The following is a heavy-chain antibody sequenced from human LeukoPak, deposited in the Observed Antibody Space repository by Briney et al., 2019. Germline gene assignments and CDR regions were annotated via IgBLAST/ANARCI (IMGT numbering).Heavy chain of an antibody. CDR1: GGSFSGYY. V-gene: IGHV4-34*01. J-gene: IGHJ4*02. D-gene: IGHD3-10*01. CDR3: ARGSAQGSDY. CDR2: INHSGST. Sequence: SETLSLTCAVYGGSFSGYYWSWIRQPPGKGLEWIGEINHSGSTNYNPSLKSRVTISVDKSKNQFSLRLISVTAADTAVYYCARGSAQGSDYWGQGTLVTVSS.